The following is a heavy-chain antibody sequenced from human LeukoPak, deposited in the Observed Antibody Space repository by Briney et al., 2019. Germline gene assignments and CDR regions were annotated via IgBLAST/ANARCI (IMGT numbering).Heavy chain of an antibody. D-gene: IGHD3-22*01. Sequence: GGSLRLSCAASGFTFSDHYMNWVRQAPGKGLEWVARSRNKARSYTTEYAASVKGRFTISRDDSKNSLSLLMNSLKTEDTAVYYCVRDYCESSSYWPDYWGQGTLVTVSS. CDR3: VRDYCESSSYWPDY. CDR1: GFTFSDHY. CDR2: SRNKARSYTT. V-gene: IGHV3-72*01. J-gene: IGHJ4*02.